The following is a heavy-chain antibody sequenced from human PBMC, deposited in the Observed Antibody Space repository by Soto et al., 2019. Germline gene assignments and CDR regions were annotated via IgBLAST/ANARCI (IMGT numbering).Heavy chain of an antibody. CDR3: ARGREYYYDSSGYSRVDPYYGMDG. CDR2: IYYSGST. D-gene: IGHD3-22*01. CDR1: GGSISSYY. V-gene: IGHV4-59*01. J-gene: IGHJ6*02. Sequence: KPSETLSLTCSVSGGSISSYYWSWLRQPPGKGLELIGYIYYSGSTNYNPSLKSRVTISVDTSKNQFSLKLSSVTAADTAVYYCARGREYYYDSSGYSRVDPYYGMDGWGQGTTVT.